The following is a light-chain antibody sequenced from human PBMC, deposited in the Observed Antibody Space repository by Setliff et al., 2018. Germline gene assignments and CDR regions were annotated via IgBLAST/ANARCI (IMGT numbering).Light chain of an antibody. Sequence: QSVLTQPPSASGSPGQSVTISCTGTSGDVGGYKYVSWFQQHPGKAPKLMIYEVTKRPSGVPDRFSGSKSGNTASLTVSVLQAEDEADYYCTSYAGSNNYVFGTGTKVTVL. CDR1: SGDVGGYKY. V-gene: IGLV2-8*01. CDR2: EVT. J-gene: IGLJ1*01. CDR3: TSYAGSNNYV.